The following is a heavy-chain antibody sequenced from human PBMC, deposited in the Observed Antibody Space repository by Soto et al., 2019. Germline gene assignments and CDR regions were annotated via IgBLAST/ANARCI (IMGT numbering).Heavy chain of an antibody. V-gene: IGHV3-48*02. D-gene: IGHD4-17*01. J-gene: IGHJ6*02. CDR2: ISSSSSTI. CDR1: GFTFSSYS. Sequence: GGSLRLSCAASGFTFSSYSMNWVRQAPGKGLEWVSYISSSSSTIYYADSVKGRFTISRDNAKNSLYLQMNSLRDEDTAVYYCARDRSRGYGDKYYYYYGMDVWGQGTTVTVSS. CDR3: ARDRSRGYGDKYYYYYGMDV.